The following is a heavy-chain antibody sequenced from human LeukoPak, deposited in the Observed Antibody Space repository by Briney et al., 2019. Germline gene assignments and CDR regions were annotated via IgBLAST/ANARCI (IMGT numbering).Heavy chain of an antibody. CDR3: ARVVLDYYDSSGYLDY. V-gene: IGHV4-34*01. CDR2: INHSGST. CDR1: GGSFSGYY. D-gene: IGHD3-22*01. Sequence: SETLSLTCAVYGGSFSGYYWSWIRQPPGKGLEWIGEINHSGSTNYNPSLKSRVTISVDTSKNQFSLKLSSVTAADTAVYYCARVVLDYYDSSGYLDYWGQGTLVTVSS. J-gene: IGHJ4*02.